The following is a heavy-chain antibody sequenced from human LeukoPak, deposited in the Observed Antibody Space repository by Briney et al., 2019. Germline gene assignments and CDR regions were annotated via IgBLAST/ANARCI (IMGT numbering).Heavy chain of an antibody. CDR2: INPNIGGT. J-gene: IGHJ6*02. D-gene: IGHD6-13*01. CDR3: ARSPYSSSWYAASYYYYGMDV. V-gene: IGHV1-2*02. Sequence: ASVKVSCKASGYTFTGYYMHWVRQAPGQGLEWMGWINPNIGGTNYAQKFQGRVTMTRDTSISTAYMELSRLRSDDTAVYYCARSPYSSSWYAASYYYYGMDVWGQGTTVTVSS. CDR1: GYTFTGYY.